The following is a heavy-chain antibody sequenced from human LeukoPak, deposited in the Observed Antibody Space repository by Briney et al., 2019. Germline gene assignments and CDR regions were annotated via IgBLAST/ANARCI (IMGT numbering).Heavy chain of an antibody. J-gene: IGHJ5*02. D-gene: IGHD3-10*01. Sequence: GGSLRLSCAASGFTFSSYGMHWVRQAPGQGLEWVAVISYDGSNKYYADSVKGRFTISRDNSKNTLYVQMNSLRAEDTAVYYCAKDTVPMVRGVITNWFDPWGQGTLVTVSS. CDR3: AKDTVPMVRGVITNWFDP. CDR2: ISYDGSNK. CDR1: GFTFSSYG. V-gene: IGHV3-30*18.